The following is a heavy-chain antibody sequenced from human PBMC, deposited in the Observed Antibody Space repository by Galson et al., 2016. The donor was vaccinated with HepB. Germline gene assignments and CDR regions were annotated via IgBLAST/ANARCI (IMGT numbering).Heavy chain of an antibody. CDR2: IYYSGST. J-gene: IGHJ4*02. Sequence: TLSLTCAVSGGSISSGGYYWSWIRQHPEKGLEWIGYIYYSGSTYYNPSLKSRVTISVHTSKNQFSLKLSSVTAADTAVYYCARDSRRHYGDYVGFDYWGQGTLVTVSS. CDR1: GGSISSGGYY. CDR3: ARDSRRHYGDYVGFDY. V-gene: IGHV4-31*11. D-gene: IGHD4-17*01.